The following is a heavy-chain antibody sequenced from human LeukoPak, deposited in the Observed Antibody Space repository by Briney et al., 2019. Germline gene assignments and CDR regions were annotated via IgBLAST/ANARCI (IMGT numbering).Heavy chain of an antibody. D-gene: IGHD1-26*01. CDR1: GGPISSDSYY. V-gene: IGHV4-39*01. CDR2: IHYSGST. J-gene: IGHJ4*02. CDR3: AKSGSYYRSFDY. Sequence: SETLSLTCIVSGGPISSDSYYWNWIRQPPGKGLEWIGSIHYSGSTYYNPSLKSRVTMSVDTSKNQFSLKLSSVTAADTAVYYCAKSGSYYRSFDYWGQGTLVTVSS.